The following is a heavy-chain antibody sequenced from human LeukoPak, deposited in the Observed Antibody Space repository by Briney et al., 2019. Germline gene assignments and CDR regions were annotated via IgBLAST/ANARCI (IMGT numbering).Heavy chain of an antibody. Sequence: SETLSLTCTVSGGSISSYYWSWIRQPPGKGLEWIGYIYYSGSTNYNPSLTSRVTLSVDTSKNQFFLKLSSVTAADTAVYYCARWRGRAARHFDYWGQGTLVTVSS. V-gene: IGHV4-59*01. CDR2: IYYSGST. CDR3: ARWRGRAARHFDY. CDR1: GGSISSYY. J-gene: IGHJ4*02. D-gene: IGHD6-6*01.